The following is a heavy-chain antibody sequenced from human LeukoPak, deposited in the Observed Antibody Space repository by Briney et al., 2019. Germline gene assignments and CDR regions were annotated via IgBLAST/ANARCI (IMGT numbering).Heavy chain of an antibody. V-gene: IGHV3-23*01. D-gene: IGHD3-16*01. J-gene: IGHJ4*02. CDR3: AKASWVSSTDAVR. Sequence: PGGSLRLSCAASGASFSSYAMNWVRQAPGKGLEWVSVISGSGGRIHYADSVKGRFTLSSDSSRNTVYFQLNNLRVEDTAIYYCAKASWVSSTDAVRWGQGTLVTVSS. CDR1: GASFSSYA. CDR2: ISGSGGRI.